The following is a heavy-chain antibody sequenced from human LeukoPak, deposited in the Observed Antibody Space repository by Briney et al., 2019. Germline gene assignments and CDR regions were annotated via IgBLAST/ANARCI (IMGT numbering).Heavy chain of an antibody. D-gene: IGHD5-18*01. CDR3: ARRTYSYGDY. V-gene: IGHV5-51*01. CDR2: IYPGDSDT. CDR1: GYSFNTYW. J-gene: IGHJ4*02. Sequence: GESLKISCKASGYSFNTYWIGWVRQVPGKGLEWTGIIYPGDSDTRYSPSFRGHVTISVDKSISTAYLQWSSLRASDTAMYYCARRTYSYGDYWGQGTLVTVSS.